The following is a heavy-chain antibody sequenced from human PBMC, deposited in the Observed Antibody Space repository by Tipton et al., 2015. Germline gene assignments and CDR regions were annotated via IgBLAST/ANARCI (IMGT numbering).Heavy chain of an antibody. CDR2: IYHSGSA. Sequence: TLSLTCTVSGGSISSGGHYWSWIRQHPGKGLEWTGYIYHSGSAYYNPSLKSRLTMSVDTSKNHFSLKLSSVTAADTAVYYCASGRGRFGELSDYWGQGTLVTVSS. V-gene: IGHV4-31*03. J-gene: IGHJ4*02. CDR1: GGSISSGGHY. D-gene: IGHD3-10*01. CDR3: ASGRGRFGELSDY.